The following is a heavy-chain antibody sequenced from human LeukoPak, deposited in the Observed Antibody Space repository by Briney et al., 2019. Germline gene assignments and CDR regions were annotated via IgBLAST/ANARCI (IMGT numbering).Heavy chain of an antibody. CDR1: GGSISSYY. CDR3: ARVSGWLPYFDY. D-gene: IGHD6-19*01. CDR2: IYHSGST. V-gene: IGHV4-59*12. Sequence: SETLSLTCTVSGGSISSYYWSWIRQPPGKGLEWIGYIYHSGSTYYNPSLKSRVTISVDRSKNQFSLKLSSVTAADTAVYYCARVSGWLPYFDYWGQGTLVTVSS. J-gene: IGHJ4*02.